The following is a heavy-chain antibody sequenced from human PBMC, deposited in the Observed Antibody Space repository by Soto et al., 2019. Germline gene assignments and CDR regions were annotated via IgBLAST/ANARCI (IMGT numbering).Heavy chain of an antibody. CDR2: FDADAGET. J-gene: IGHJ6*02. CDR1: GYTLTELA. V-gene: IGHV1-24*01. CDR3: ATGRVIEGQNGLDV. Sequence: QVQLVQSGAEVKKPGASVKVSCKVSGYTLTELAMHWVRQAPGKGFEWMGGFDADAGETIYPQEFQGRLTMTEDTSTDTAFMELSSLTSEDTAVYYCATGRVIEGQNGLDVWGQGTSVNVSS. D-gene: IGHD4-4*01.